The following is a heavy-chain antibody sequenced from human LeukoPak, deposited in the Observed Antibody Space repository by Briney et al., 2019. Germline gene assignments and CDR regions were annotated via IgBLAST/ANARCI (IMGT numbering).Heavy chain of an antibody. CDR3: ARSGVVVDALERGVANWFDP. V-gene: IGHV3-23*01. CDR2: ISGGGGST. D-gene: IGHD2-15*01. CDR1: GFTFSSYA. J-gene: IGHJ5*02. Sequence: GGSLRLSCAASGFTFSSYAMSWVRQAPGKGLEWVSGISGGGGSTYYADFVKGRFTISRDNAKNSLYLQMNSLRAEDTAVYYCARSGVVVDALERGVANWFDPWGQGTLVTVSS.